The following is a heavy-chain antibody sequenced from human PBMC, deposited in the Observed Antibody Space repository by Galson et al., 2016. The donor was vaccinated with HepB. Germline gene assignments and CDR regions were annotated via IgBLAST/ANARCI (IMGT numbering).Heavy chain of an antibody. CDR3: AKSGHYYFDA. D-gene: IGHD3-10*01. CDR1: GDSVSSNTAA. CDR2: TFYRSQWRS. Sequence: CAISGDSVSSNTAAWNWIRQSPSRGLEWLGRTFYRSQWRSDYAVSVKGRITVTPDTSKNQFSLQLNSVTPEDTAMYYCAKSGHYYFDAWGQGTLVTVSS. V-gene: IGHV6-1*01. J-gene: IGHJ4*02.